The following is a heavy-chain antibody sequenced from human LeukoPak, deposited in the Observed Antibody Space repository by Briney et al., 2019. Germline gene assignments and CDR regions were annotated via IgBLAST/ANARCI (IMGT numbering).Heavy chain of an antibody. CDR3: ARDGMESYDY. Sequence: GGSLRLSCAASGFDFSDYTINWVRQAPGKGLEWVSSISSNGRYIYYADSVKGRLTISRDNAKNSVYLQMNSLRAEDTAVYYCARDGMESYDYWGQGTLVTVSS. CDR1: GFDFSDYT. V-gene: IGHV3-21*01. CDR2: ISSNGRYI. D-gene: IGHD3-10*01. J-gene: IGHJ4*02.